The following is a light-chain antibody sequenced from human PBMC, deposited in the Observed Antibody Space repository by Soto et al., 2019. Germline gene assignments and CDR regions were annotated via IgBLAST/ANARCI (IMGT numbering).Light chain of an antibody. J-gene: IGKJ1*01. Sequence: DIQMTQSPSSLSASVGDRVTITCRAGQSITTYLNWYQQKPGKAPKLLIYAASSLQSGVPSRFSGSGSGTDFTLTISSLQPEDFATYYCQQSYSTWWTFGQGTKVDIK. V-gene: IGKV1-39*01. CDR3: QQSYSTWWT. CDR2: AAS. CDR1: QSITTY.